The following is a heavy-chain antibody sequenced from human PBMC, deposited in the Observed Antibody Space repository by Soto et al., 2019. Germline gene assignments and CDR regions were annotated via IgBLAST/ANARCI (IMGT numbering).Heavy chain of an antibody. CDR1: GGSISSSNW. CDR3: ARHIAVAGTRGFYY. J-gene: IGHJ4*02. D-gene: IGHD6-19*01. V-gene: IGHV4-4*02. Sequence: QVQLQESGPGLVKPSGTLSLTCAVSGGSISSSNWWSWVRQPPGKGLEWIGEIYHSGAINYNPSLKSRVTVSMDKSRNQISLELNSVTAADSAIYYCARHIAVAGTRGFYYWGQGTLVIVSS. CDR2: IYHSGAI.